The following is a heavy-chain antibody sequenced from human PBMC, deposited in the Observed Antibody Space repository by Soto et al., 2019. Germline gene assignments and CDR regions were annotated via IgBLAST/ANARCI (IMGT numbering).Heavy chain of an antibody. D-gene: IGHD5-12*01. CDR3: ARGPLRNWFDP. CDR1: GYIFTTYA. J-gene: IGHJ5*02. Sequence: ASVKVSCKASGYIFTTYAMHWVRQAPGQRLEWMGWINAGNGNTKYSQKSQGRVTITKNTSASTAYMELSSLRSEDTAVYYCARGPLRNWFDPWGQGTLVTVSS. CDR2: INAGNGNT. V-gene: IGHV1-3*01.